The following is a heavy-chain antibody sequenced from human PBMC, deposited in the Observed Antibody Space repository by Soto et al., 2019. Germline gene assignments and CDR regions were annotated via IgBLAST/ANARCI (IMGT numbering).Heavy chain of an antibody. Sequence: RWGSLRLSCAASGFAFIAYAITFFRHSAFKWLEWVSALTPGGETTYYIDSVKGRFTISRDNAKNSLYLQMNSLTAADTAVYYCVKDSPLSGNYQDLDYWGQGTLVTVSS. CDR1: GFAFIAYA. J-gene: IGHJ4*02. CDR3: VKDSPLSGNYQDLDY. D-gene: IGHD1-26*01. V-gene: IGHV3-23*01. CDR2: LTPGGETT.